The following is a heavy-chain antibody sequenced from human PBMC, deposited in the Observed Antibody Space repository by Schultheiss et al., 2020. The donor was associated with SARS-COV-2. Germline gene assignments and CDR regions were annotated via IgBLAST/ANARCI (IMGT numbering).Heavy chain of an antibody. CDR3: ARSNIAAFYYYGMDV. J-gene: IGHJ6*02. CDR2: INAGNGNT. V-gene: IGHV1-3*01. D-gene: IGHD6-6*01. Sequence: ASVKVSCKASGYTFTSYAMHWVRQAPGQRLEWMGWINAGNGNTKYSQKFQGRVTISRDTSASTAYMELSSLRSEDTAVYYCARSNIAAFYYYGMDVWGQGTTVTVAS. CDR1: GYTFTSYA.